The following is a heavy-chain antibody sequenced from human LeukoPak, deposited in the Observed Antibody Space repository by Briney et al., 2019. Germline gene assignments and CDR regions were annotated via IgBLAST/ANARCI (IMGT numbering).Heavy chain of an antibody. CDR1: GFTFSSYS. J-gene: IGHJ4*02. CDR2: ISSSSSYI. V-gene: IGHV3-21*01. Sequence: GGSLRLSCAASGFTFSSYSMNWVRQAPGKGLEWVSSISSSSSYIYYADSVKGRFTISRDNAKNSLYLQMNSLRAEDTAVYYCARDQGGYDWRSPSWYYYDSSGYSYFDYWGQGTLVTVSS. D-gene: IGHD3-22*01. CDR3: ARDQGGYDWRSPSWYYYDSSGYSYFDY.